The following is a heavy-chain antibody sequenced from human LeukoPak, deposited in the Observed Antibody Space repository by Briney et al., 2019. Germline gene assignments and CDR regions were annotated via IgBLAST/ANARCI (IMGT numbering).Heavy chain of an antibody. V-gene: IGHV1-8*01. Sequence: GASVKVSCKASGYTFTSYDINWVRQATGQGLEWMGWMNPNSGNTGYAQKFQGRVTMTRNTSISTAYMELSSLRSEDTAVYYCARAAYYGSGSYSKRVYYFDYWGQGTLATVSS. CDR1: GYTFTSYD. CDR2: MNPNSGNT. CDR3: ARAAYYGSGSYSKRVYYFDY. D-gene: IGHD3-10*01. J-gene: IGHJ4*02.